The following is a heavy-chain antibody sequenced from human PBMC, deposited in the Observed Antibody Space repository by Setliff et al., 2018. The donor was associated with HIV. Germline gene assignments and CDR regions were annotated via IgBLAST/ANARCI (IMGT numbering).Heavy chain of an antibody. D-gene: IGHD4-4*01. CDR2: INQDGTKR. J-gene: IGHJ4*02. V-gene: IGHV3-7*03. Sequence: PGGSLRLSCFGTGFTFSNFWMSWVRQAPGKGLEWVANINQDGTKRYYMGSVKGRFTISRDNAKNSLYLQMTNVTAEDTAVYYCARPLEYRTDWSTIIGSFNYWGQGAQVTVSS. CDR3: ARPLEYRTDWSTIIGSFNY. CDR1: GFTFSNFW.